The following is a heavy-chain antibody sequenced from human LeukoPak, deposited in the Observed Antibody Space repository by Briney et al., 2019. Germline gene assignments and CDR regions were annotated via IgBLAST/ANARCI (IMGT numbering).Heavy chain of an antibody. J-gene: IGHJ3*02. Sequence: PGGSLRLSCAPSGFTFNDYWMTWVRQAPGKGLGWVANIKQDGSEKYYVDSVKGRFTISRDNAKNSLYLQMNSLRAEDTAVYYCARGGATTFGLWGNAFDIWGQGTMVTVSS. CDR2: IKQDGSEK. CDR1: GFTFNDYW. D-gene: IGHD3-3*01. V-gene: IGHV3-7*01. CDR3: ARGGATTFGLWGNAFDI.